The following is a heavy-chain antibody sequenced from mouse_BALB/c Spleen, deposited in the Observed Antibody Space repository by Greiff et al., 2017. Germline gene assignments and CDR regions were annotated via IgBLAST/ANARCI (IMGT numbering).Heavy chain of an antibody. J-gene: IGHJ2*01. Sequence: EVKLVESGPGLVKPSQSLSLTCTVTGYSINSDYAWNWIRQFPGNKLEWMGYISYSGSTSYNPSLKSRISITRDTSKNQFFLQLNSVTTEDTATYYCARYRRGNYEGFDDWGQGTTLTVSS. CDR2: ISYSGST. D-gene: IGHD2-1*01. CDR1: GYSINSDYA. V-gene: IGHV3-2*02. CDR3: ARYRRGNYEGFDD.